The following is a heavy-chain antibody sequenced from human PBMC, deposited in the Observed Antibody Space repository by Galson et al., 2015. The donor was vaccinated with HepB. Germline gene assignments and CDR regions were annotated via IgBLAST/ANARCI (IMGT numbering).Heavy chain of an antibody. Sequence: SLRLSCAASGFTFSSYAMSWVRQAPGKGLEWVSAISGSGGSAYYADSVKGRFTISRDNSKNTLYLQMNSLRAEDMAVYYCAKLPSRSRSYYFDYWGQGTLVTVSS. CDR2: ISGSGGSA. CDR1: GFTFSSYA. J-gene: IGHJ4*02. D-gene: IGHD6-13*01. CDR3: AKLPSRSRSYYFDY. V-gene: IGHV3-23*01.